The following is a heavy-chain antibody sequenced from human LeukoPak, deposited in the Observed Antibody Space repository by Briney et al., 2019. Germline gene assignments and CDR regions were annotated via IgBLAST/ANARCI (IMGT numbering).Heavy chain of an antibody. CDR2: ISGSGGST. V-gene: IGHV3-23*01. J-gene: IGHJ4*02. CDR1: GFTFSSYA. D-gene: IGHD1-26*01. Sequence: HPGGSLRLSCAASGFTFSSYAMSWVRQAPGKGLEWVSAISGSGGSTYYADSVKGRFTISRDNSKNTLYLQMNSLRAEDTAVYYCAKGRSSGSQPYYFDYWGQGTLVTVSS. CDR3: AKGRSSGSQPYYFDY.